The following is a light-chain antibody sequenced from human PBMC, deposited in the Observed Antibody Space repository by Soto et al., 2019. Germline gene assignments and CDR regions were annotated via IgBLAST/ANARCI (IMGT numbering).Light chain of an antibody. CDR1: SSDVGGYTY. CDR3: SSYTSLSTYV. J-gene: IGLJ1*01. CDR2: EVS. V-gene: IGLV2-14*01. Sequence: QSALTQPASVSGSPGQSITISCTGTSSDVGGYTYVSWYQQHPGKAPKLMIYEVSNRPSGVSNRVSASKSGNTASLTISGLQADDEADYYCSSYTSLSTYVFGTGTKLTVL.